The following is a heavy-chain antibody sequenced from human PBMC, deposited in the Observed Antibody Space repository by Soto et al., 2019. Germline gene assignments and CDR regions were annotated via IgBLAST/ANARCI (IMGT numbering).Heavy chain of an antibody. J-gene: IGHJ4*02. CDR1: GFTFSSYV. CDR2: ISGSGGST. V-gene: IGHV3-23*01. Sequence: GGSLRLSCAASGFTFSSYVMSWVRQAPGKGLEWVSTISGSGGSTDYADSVKGRFAISRDNSKNSLYLQMNSLRAEDTAVYYCAKDYYFDYWGQGTLVTVSS. CDR3: AKDYYFDY.